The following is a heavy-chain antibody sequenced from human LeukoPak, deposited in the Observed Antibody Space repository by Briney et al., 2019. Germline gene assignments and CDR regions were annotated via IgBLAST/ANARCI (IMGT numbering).Heavy chain of an antibody. CDR1: GFTFSSYV. CDR2: ISHDGSSE. J-gene: IGHJ4*02. CDR3: AKGRNRYSSGWSLFDY. D-gene: IGHD6-19*01. Sequence: GGSLRLSCAASGFTFSSYVIHWVRQAPGKGLEWVAVISHDGSSEHYADSVKGRFTISRDNSKNTLYLQMNSLRTEDTAVYYCAKGRNRYSSGWSLFDYWGQGTLVTVSS. V-gene: IGHV3-30-3*01.